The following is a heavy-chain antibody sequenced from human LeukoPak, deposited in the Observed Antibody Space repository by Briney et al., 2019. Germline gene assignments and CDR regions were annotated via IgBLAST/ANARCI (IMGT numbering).Heavy chain of an antibody. CDR1: GGSFSGYY. CDR2: INHSGST. J-gene: IGHJ6*02. Sequence: PSETLSLTCAFYGGSFSGYYWSWIRQPPGKERDWIGQINHSGSTNYNPSLKSRVTISVDTSKNQFSLKLSSVTAADTAVYYCARGYYYGSGSYLYYYYGMDVWGQGTTVTVSS. V-gene: IGHV4-34*01. CDR3: ARGYYYGSGSYLYYYYGMDV. D-gene: IGHD3-10*01.